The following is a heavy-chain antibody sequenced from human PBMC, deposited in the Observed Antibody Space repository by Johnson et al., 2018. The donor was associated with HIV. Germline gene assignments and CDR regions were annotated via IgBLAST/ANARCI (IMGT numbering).Heavy chain of an antibody. D-gene: IGHD6-19*01. Sequence: QVQLVESGGGLVQPGESLRFSCAVSGFTLSSSAFHWVRQAPGKGLEWVASISYDGSNKYYADSVKGRFTISRDNSKNTLYLQMNSLRAEDTAVYYCARPVAGMNDAFDIWGQGTMVTVSS. J-gene: IGHJ3*02. V-gene: IGHV3-30-3*01. CDR1: GFTLSSSA. CDR2: ISYDGSNK. CDR3: ARPVAGMNDAFDI.